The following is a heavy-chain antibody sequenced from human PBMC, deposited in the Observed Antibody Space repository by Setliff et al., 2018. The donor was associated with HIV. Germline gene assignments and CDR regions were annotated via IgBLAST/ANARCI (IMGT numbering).Heavy chain of an antibody. Sequence: PSETLSLTCAVYGGSFNDYYWTWIRQPPGKGLEWIGEIDHSGSTKYHASLKSRVTISIDTSKSQISLKLNSVTSADTAVYYCASTSGIVGAARVFDIWGQGTMVSISS. CDR1: GGSFNDYY. D-gene: IGHD1-26*01. CDR3: ASTSGIVGAARVFDI. V-gene: IGHV4-34*01. CDR2: IDHSGST. J-gene: IGHJ3*02.